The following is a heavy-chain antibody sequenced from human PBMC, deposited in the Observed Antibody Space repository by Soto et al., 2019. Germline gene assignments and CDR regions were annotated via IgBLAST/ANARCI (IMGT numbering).Heavy chain of an antibody. Sequence: QVQLVESGGGVVQPGRSLRLSCAASGFTFSSYGMHWVRQAPGKGLEWVAVISYDGSNKYYEDSVKGRFTISRDNCKNALYVQMNSLRAEDTAVYYCAKDGGRWLQLRSYYYGMDVWGQGTAVTVSS. V-gene: IGHV3-30*18. J-gene: IGHJ6*02. CDR1: GFTFSSYG. CDR2: ISYDGSNK. D-gene: IGHD5-12*01. CDR3: AKDGGRWLQLRSYYYGMDV.